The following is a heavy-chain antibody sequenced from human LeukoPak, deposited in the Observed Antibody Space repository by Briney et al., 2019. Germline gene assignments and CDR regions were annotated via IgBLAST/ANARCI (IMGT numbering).Heavy chain of an antibody. J-gene: IGHJ4*02. CDR3: AKEYSGYDFDY. V-gene: IGHV3-74*03. CDR2: INSDGSSI. D-gene: IGHD5-12*01. Sequence: GGSLRLSCAASGFTFSSYWMHWVRQAPGKGLVWVSRINSDGSSITYADSVKGRFTISRDNSQNTLYLQMDSLRAEDTAVYYCAKEYSGYDFDYWGQGTLVTVSS. CDR1: GFTFSSYW.